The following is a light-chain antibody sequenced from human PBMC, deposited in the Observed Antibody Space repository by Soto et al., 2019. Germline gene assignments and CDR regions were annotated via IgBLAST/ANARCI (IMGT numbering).Light chain of an antibody. CDR2: GAS. J-gene: IGKJ3*01. Sequence: EIVLTQSPGTLSLSPGERATLSCRASQSVSSTYLAWYQQKPGQAPMLLIYGASSRASGIPDRFSGSGSGTDFTLTISRLDPEDVAVYYCQQYGRSSLPFGPGPKVDSK. CDR1: QSVSSTY. V-gene: IGKV3-20*01. CDR3: QQYGRSSLP.